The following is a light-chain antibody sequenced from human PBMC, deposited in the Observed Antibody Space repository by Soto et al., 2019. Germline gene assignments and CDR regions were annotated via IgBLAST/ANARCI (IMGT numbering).Light chain of an antibody. CDR2: GNS. Sequence: QSVLTQPPSVSGAPGQRVTISCTGSSSNIGAGYGVHWYQQLPGTAPKLLIYGNSNRPSGVPDRFSGSKSGTSASLAITGLQAEDEADYYCQSHDSSLSGYVFGTGTKVTV. CDR1: SSNIGAGYG. J-gene: IGLJ1*01. CDR3: QSHDSSLSGYV. V-gene: IGLV1-40*01.